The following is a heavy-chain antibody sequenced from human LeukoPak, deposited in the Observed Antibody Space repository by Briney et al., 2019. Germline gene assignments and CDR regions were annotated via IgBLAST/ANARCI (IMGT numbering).Heavy chain of an antibody. CDR1: GGSISSYY. V-gene: IGHV4-59*01. CDR2: IYYSGST. Sequence: SETLSLTCTVSGGSISSYYWSWIRQPPGKGLEWIGYIYYSGSTNYNPSLKSRVTISVDTSKNQFSLKLSSVTAADTAVYYCAGDGYGHIDYWGQGTLVTVSS. CDR3: AGDGYGHIDY. D-gene: IGHD5-12*01. J-gene: IGHJ4*02.